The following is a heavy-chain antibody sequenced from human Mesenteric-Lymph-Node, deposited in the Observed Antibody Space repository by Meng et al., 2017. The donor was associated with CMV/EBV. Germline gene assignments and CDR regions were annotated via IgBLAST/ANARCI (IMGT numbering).Heavy chain of an antibody. CDR1: GGSISSSSYY. J-gene: IGHJ5*02. Sequence: SETLSLTCTVSGGSISSSSYYWGWIRQPPGKGLEWIGSIYYSGRTYYNPSLKSRVTISVDTSKNQFSLKLSSVTAADTAVYYCARGRDAGYTNSGGWFDPWGQATLVTVSS. D-gene: IGHD6-13*01. CDR3: ARGRDAGYTNSGGWFDP. V-gene: IGHV4-39*07. CDR2: IYYSGRT.